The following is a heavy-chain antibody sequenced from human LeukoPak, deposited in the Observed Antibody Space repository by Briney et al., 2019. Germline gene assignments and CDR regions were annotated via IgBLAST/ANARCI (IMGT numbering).Heavy chain of an antibody. CDR1: GFTFSSYG. CDR2: ISSSSSTI. Sequence: GGSLRLSCAASGFTFSSYGMNWVRQAPGKGLEWVSYISSSSSTIYYADSVKGRFTISRDNAKNSLYLRMNSLRAEDTAVYYCARDSRDSSGYWDFDYWGQGTLVTVSS. CDR3: ARDSRDSSGYWDFDY. J-gene: IGHJ4*02. D-gene: IGHD3-22*01. V-gene: IGHV3-48*01.